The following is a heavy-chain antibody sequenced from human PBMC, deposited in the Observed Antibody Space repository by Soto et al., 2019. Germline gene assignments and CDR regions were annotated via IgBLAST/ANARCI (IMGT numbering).Heavy chain of an antibody. CDR2: ISGSGGST. Sequence: PGGSLRLSCAASGFTFSSYAMSWVRQAPGKGLEWVSAISGSGGSTYYADSVKGRFTISRDNAKNSLYLQMNSLRAEDTAVYYCARDRHITIFGVVMTPNYYGMDVWGQGTTVTVSS. CDR1: GFTFSSYA. D-gene: IGHD3-3*01. V-gene: IGHV3-23*01. J-gene: IGHJ6*02. CDR3: ARDRHITIFGVVMTPNYYGMDV.